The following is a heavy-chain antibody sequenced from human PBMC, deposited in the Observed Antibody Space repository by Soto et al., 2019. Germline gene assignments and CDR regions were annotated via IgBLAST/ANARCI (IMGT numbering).Heavy chain of an antibody. D-gene: IGHD3-10*01. V-gene: IGHV5-51*01. CDR3: AGGGVRGVITRTRDYYGMDV. Sequence: GESLKISCKGSGYSFTSYWIGWVRQMPGKGLEWMGIIYPGDSDTGYSPSFQGQVTISADKSISTAYLQWSSLKASDTAMYYCAGGGVRGVITRTRDYYGMDVWGQGTTVTSP. CDR1: GYSFTSYW. J-gene: IGHJ6*02. CDR2: IYPGDSDT.